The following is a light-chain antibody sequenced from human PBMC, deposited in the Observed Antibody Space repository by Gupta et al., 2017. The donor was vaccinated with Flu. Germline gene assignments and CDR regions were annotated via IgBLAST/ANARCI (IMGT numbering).Light chain of an antibody. V-gene: IGKV1-8*01. CDR3: QQYDSYPNT. J-gene: IGKJ2*01. CDR2: AAS. Sequence: PSSLSASTGDRVTITWRASQGISSYLAWYQQKPGKAPKLLIYAASTLQSGVPSRFSGSGSGTDFTLTISCLQSEDFATYYCQQYDSYPNTFGQGTKLEIK. CDR1: QGISSY.